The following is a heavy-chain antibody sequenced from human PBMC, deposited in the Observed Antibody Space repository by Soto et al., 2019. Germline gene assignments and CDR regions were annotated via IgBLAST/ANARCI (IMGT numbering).Heavy chain of an antibody. D-gene: IGHD6-13*01. CDR3: ARVIAAAADFAY. CDR1: GYTFTSYG. V-gene: IGHV1-18*01. Sequence: QVQLVQSGAEVKKPGASVKVSCKASGYTFTSYGLSWVRQAPGQGLEWMGWISAYNRNTNYAQKLQGRVTMTTDTSTSTADMELRSLRSDDTAVYYCARVIAAAADFAYWGQGTLVTVSS. CDR2: ISAYNRNT. J-gene: IGHJ4*02.